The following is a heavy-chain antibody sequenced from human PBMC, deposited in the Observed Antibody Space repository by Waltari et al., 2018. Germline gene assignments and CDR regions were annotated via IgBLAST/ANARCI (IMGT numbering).Heavy chain of an antibody. J-gene: IGHJ3*02. CDR2: FVRDGET. D-gene: IGHD2-21*01. Sequence: QLQLQESGPGLVKPSETLSLTCTVSGSSFSSTYQWGWIRQSPGKGLEWIATFVRDGETSYTPSLKSRVSISVDTSETQFSLKLSSVTAADTAVYYCARRPIATPDFSFDIWGHGTMVSVSS. V-gene: IGHV4-38-2*02. CDR3: ARRPIATPDFSFDI. CDR1: GSSFSSTYQ.